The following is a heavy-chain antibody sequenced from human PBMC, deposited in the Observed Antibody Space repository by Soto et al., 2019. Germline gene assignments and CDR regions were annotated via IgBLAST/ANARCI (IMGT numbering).Heavy chain of an antibody. V-gene: IGHV4-30-4*01. Sequence: SETLSLTCNVSGGPINSHDYYWTWIRQSPGKGLEWIGYLYFNGGTQYNPSLRTPISMSLDTSKKHFSLKMRSVTGGDTAVYYCARGISKYRSWYEPHSWFDPWGPRAPVTGSS. J-gene: IGHJ5*02. D-gene: IGHD6-13*01. CDR3: ARGISKYRSWYEPHSWFDP. CDR1: GGPINSHDYY. CDR2: LYFNGGT.